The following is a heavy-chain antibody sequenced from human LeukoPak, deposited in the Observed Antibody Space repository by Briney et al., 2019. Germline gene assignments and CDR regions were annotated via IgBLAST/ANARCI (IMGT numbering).Heavy chain of an antibody. D-gene: IGHD1-26*01. CDR1: GFTFSSYG. J-gene: IGHJ4*02. V-gene: IGHV3-33*01. CDR2: IWYDGSNK. Sequence: GGSLRLSCAASGFTFSSYGMHWVRQAPGKGLEWVAVIWYDGSNKYYADSVKGRFTISRDSSKNTLYLQMNSLRAEDTAVYYCARDQSGSRTMNYWGQGTLVTVSS. CDR3: ARDQSGSRTMNY.